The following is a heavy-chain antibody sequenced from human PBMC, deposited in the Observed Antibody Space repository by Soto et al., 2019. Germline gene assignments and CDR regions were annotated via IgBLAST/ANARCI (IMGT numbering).Heavy chain of an antibody. Sequence: QITLKESGPTLVKPTQTLTLTCTFSGFSLSTIAVGVGWIRQPPGKALEWVALIYWNDDQRYSPSLQNRLTITKDTSKNQVVLTMTNMDPVDTATYYCAHTGYSGLNLYFFYGLDVWGQGTTVTVSS. CDR1: GFSLSTIAVG. CDR2: IYWNDDQ. CDR3: AHTGYSGLNLYFFYGLDV. V-gene: IGHV2-5*01. J-gene: IGHJ6*02. D-gene: IGHD5-12*01.